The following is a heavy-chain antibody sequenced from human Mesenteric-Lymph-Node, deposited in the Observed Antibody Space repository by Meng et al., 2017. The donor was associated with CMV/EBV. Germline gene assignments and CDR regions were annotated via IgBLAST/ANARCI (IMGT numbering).Heavy chain of an antibody. D-gene: IGHD4-17*01. J-gene: IGHJ4*02. V-gene: IGHV3-7*01. Sequence: GGSLRLSCASSGFTFSSFWMSWVRQAPGKGLEWVANIKQDGSEKYYVDSVKGRFTISRDNSKNTLYLQMNSLRAEDTAVYYCANVDSDYGDYYFDYWGQGTLVTVSS. CDR2: IKQDGSEK. CDR3: ANVDSDYGDYYFDY. CDR1: GFTFSSFW.